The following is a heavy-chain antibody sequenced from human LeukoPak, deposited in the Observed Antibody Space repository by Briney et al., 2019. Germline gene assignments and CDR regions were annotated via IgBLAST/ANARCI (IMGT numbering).Heavy chain of an antibody. CDR2: ISSSSSYI. CDR1: GFTFSTYN. CDR3: ARDSLHPGRLSDAFDV. V-gene: IGHV3-21*01. Sequence: GGSLRLSCAASGFTFSTYNMNWVRQAPGKGLEWVSSISSSSSYIYYADSVKGRFTISRDNAKNSLYLQMNSLGAEDSAVYYCARDSLHPGRLSDAFDVWGQGTMVTVSS. J-gene: IGHJ3*01. D-gene: IGHD3-16*02.